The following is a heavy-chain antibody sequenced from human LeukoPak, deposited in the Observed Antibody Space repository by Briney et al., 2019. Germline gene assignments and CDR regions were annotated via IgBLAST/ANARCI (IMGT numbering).Heavy chain of an antibody. Sequence: QSGGSLRPSCAASGFTVSSNYMSWVRQAPGKGLEWVSVIYSGGSTYYADSVKGRFTISRDNSKNTLYLQMNSLRAEDTAVYYCARGTDSGYSYGYYYYYYMDVWGKGTTVTISS. D-gene: IGHD5-18*01. CDR2: IYSGGST. CDR3: ARGTDSGYSYGYYYYYYMDV. CDR1: GFTVSSNY. J-gene: IGHJ6*03. V-gene: IGHV3-53*01.